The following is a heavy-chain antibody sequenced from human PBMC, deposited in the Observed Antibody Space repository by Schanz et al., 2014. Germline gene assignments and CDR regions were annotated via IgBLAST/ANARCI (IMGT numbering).Heavy chain of an antibody. CDR2: IRSDGSNE. CDR3: ARERGGYFDN. Sequence: VQLVESGGGVVQPGGSLRLSCAASGFTFSFSGMQWVRQAPGKGLEWVAFIRSDGSNENYADSVRGRFTISRDNSKNPLYLKMNSLTTADTAVYYCARERGGYFDNWGQGTLVTVSS. CDR1: GFTFSFSG. D-gene: IGHD1-26*01. J-gene: IGHJ4*02. V-gene: IGHV3-30*02.